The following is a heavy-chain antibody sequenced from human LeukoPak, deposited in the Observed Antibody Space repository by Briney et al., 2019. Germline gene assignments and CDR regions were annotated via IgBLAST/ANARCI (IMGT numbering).Heavy chain of an antibody. D-gene: IGHD6-19*01. CDR3: AKVQGGSGWYEGSYYGMDV. V-gene: IGHV3-23*01. CDR1: GFTFSSYA. Sequence: PGGSLRLSCAASGFTFSSYAMSWVRQAPGKGLEWVSAISGSGGSTYYADSVKGRFTISRDNSKNTLYLQMNSLRAEDTAVYYCAKVQGGSGWYEGSYYGMDVWGQGTTVTVSS. J-gene: IGHJ6*02. CDR2: ISGSGGST.